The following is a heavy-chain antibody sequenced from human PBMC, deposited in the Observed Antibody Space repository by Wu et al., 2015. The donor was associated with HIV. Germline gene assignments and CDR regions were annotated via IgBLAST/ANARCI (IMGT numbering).Heavy chain of an antibody. J-gene: IGHJ1*01. V-gene: IGHV1-69*12. CDR2: IIPIFGTA. CDR1: GGTFSSYA. CDR3: ARVGRSGGGSGSWYFQH. D-gene: IGHD3-10*01. Sequence: QVQLVQSGAEVKKPGSSVKVSCKASGGTFSSYAISWVRQAPGQGLEWMGGIIPIFGTANYAQKFQGRVTITADESTSTAYMELSSLRSEDTAVYYCARVGRSGGGSGSWYFQHVGPGATLVHRLL.